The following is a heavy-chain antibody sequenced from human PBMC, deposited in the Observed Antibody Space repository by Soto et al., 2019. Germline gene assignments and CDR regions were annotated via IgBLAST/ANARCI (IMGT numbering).Heavy chain of an antibody. J-gene: IGHJ5*02. CDR1: RFTYSSYS. CDR3: AAGVNWFDP. V-gene: IGHV3-21*01. Sequence: EVQLVESGGGLVKPGGSLRLSCAASRFTYSSYSMNWVRQAPGKGLEWVASISSSISYIYYADSVKGRFTISRDNAKNSLNLQMNSLRAEDTGVYYCAAGVNWFDPWGQGTLVTVSS. CDR2: ISSSISYI.